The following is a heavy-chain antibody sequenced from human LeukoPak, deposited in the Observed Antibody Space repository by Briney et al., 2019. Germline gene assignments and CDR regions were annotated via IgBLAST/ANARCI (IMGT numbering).Heavy chain of an antibody. D-gene: IGHD3-16*01. CDR1: GGSISSSNW. CDR2: IYHSGST. CDR3: ARDLGGVFYYYYGMDV. J-gene: IGHJ6*02. Sequence: SETLSLTCAVSGGSISSSNWWSWVRQPPGKGLEWIGEIYHSGSTNYNPSLKSRVTISVDKSKNQFSLKLSSVTAADTAVCYCARDLGGVFYYYYGMDVWGQGTTVTVSS. V-gene: IGHV4-4*02.